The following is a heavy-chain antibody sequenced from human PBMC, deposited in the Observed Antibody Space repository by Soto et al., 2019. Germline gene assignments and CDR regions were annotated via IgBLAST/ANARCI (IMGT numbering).Heavy chain of an antibody. Sequence: GASVKVSCKASGGTFSSYAISWVRQAPGQGLEWMGGIIPIFGTANYAQKFQGRVTITADESTSTAYMELSSLRSEDTAVYYCARDAHYYDSSGSPSPLDYWGQGTLVTV. CDR3: ARDAHYYDSSGSPSPLDY. CDR1: GGTFSSYA. J-gene: IGHJ4*02. D-gene: IGHD3-22*01. CDR2: IIPIFGTA. V-gene: IGHV1-69*13.